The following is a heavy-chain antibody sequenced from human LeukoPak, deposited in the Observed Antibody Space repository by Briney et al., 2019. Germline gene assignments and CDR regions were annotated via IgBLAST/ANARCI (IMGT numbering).Heavy chain of an antibody. D-gene: IGHD3-10*01. CDR2: MNPNSGNT. V-gene: IGHV1-8*01. Sequence: GASVKVSCKASGYTFTSYDINWVRQATGQGLEWMGWMNPNSGNTGYAQKFQGRVTMTRNTSISTAYMELSSLRSEDTAVYYCARDIGYYGSGAKRRGPAESWGQGTLVTVSS. CDR3: ARDIGYYGSGAKRRGPAES. CDR1: GYTFTSYD. J-gene: IGHJ4*02.